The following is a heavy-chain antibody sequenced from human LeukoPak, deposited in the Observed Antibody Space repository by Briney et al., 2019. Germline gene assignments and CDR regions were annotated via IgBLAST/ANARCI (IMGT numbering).Heavy chain of an antibody. J-gene: IGHJ4*02. CDR1: GGTFSSYA. CDR3: ARQIVGATSSDY. CDR2: IIPILGIA. Sequence: GASVKVSCKASGGTFSSYAISWVRQAPGQGLEWMGRIIPILGIANYAQKFQGRVTITADKSTSTAHMELSSLRSEDTAVYYCARQIVGATSSDYWGQGTLVTVSS. D-gene: IGHD1-26*01. V-gene: IGHV1-69*04.